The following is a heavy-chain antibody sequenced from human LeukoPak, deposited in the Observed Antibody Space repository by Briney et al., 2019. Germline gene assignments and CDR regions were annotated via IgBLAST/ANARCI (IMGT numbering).Heavy chain of an antibody. Sequence: PGGSLRLSCAASGFTFSSYEMNWVRQAPGKGLEWISYISSGAGTKYYADSEKGRFTISRDNAKNSLYLQMNSLRAEDTAVYYCARREGGPSGYWGQGTLVTVSS. D-gene: IGHD1-26*01. J-gene: IGHJ4*02. V-gene: IGHV3-48*03. CDR3: ARREGGPSGY. CDR2: ISSGAGTK. CDR1: GFTFSSYE.